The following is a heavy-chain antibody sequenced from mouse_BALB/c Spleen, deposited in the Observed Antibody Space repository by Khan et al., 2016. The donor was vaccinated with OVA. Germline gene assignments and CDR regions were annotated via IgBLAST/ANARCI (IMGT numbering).Heavy chain of an antibody. V-gene: IGHV3-2*02. CDR3: ARKDYYDYDPFPY. Sequence: EVQLQESGPGLVKPSQSLSLTCTVTGYSITSEYTWNWIRQFPGNKLEWMGFISYSGNTRYNPSLKSRISITRDTSKNTFFLQLNSVTSEDTATYYCARKDYYDYDPFPYWGQGTLVTVSA. J-gene: IGHJ3*01. CDR1: GYSITSEYT. D-gene: IGHD2-4*01. CDR2: ISYSGNT.